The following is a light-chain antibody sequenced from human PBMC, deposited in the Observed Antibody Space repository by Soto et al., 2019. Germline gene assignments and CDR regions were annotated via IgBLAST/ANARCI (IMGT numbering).Light chain of an antibody. Sequence: QSALTQPRSVSGSPGQSVTISCTGTSSDVGGWNYVSWFQHHPGKAPQLMIYHVGEWPSGVPDRFSGSKSGNTASLTISGVQAEDEADYYCCSYAGSYSWIFGGGTTWTVL. J-gene: IGLJ2*01. CDR2: HVG. CDR1: SSDVGGWNY. V-gene: IGLV2-11*01. CDR3: CSYAGSYSWI.